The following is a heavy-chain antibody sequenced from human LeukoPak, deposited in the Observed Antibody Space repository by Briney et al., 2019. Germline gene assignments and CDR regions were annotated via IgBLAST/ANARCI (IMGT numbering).Heavy chain of an antibody. CDR3: ARDHDSSGYPLYYFDY. D-gene: IGHD3-22*01. J-gene: IGHJ4*02. V-gene: IGHV1-3*01. Sequence: ASVKVPCKASGYTFTSYTMHWVRQAPGQRLEWMGWLNVGNGDTEYSQKFQGRVTITRDTSASTAYMELSSLRSEDTAVYYCARDHDSSGYPLYYFDYWGQGTLVTVSS. CDR2: LNVGNGDT. CDR1: GYTFTSYT.